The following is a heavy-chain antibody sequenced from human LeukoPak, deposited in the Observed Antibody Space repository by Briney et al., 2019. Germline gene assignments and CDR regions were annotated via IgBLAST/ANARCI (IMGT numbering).Heavy chain of an antibody. V-gene: IGHV1-18*01. CDR2: ISAYNGNT. Sequence: ASVKVSCKASGYTFTSYGISWVRQAPGQGLEWMGWISAYNGNTNYAQKLQGRVTMTTDTSTSTAYMELRSLRSDDTAVYYCARGGSGSYFRHYYYYMDVWGKGTTVTVSS. CDR1: GYTFTSYG. CDR3: ARGGSGSYFRHYYYYMDV. D-gene: IGHD1-26*01. J-gene: IGHJ6*03.